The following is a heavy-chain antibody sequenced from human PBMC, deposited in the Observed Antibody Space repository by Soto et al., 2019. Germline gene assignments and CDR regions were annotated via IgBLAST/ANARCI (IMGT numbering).Heavy chain of an antibody. J-gene: IGHJ4*02. CDR1: GGSIISGGYY. CDR3: ARSPRNWGFDY. V-gene: IGHV4-31*03. Sequence: SETLSLTCTVSGGSIISGGYYWSWIRQHPGKGLEWIGYIYYSGSTYYNPSLKSRVTISVDTSKNQFSLKLSSVTAADTAVYYCARSPRNWGFDYWGLGTLVTVSS. CDR2: IYYSGST. D-gene: IGHD7-27*01.